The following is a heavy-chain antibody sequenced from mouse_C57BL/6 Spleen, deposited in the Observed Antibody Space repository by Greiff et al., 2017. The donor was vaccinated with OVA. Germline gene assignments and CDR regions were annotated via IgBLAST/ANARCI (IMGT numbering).Heavy chain of an antibody. V-gene: IGHV1-26*01. D-gene: IGHD4-1*01. Sequence: EVQLQQSGPELVKPGASVKISCKASGYTFTDYYMNWVKQSHGKSLEWIGDINPNNGGTSYNQKFKGKATLTVDKSSSTAYMGLRSLTSEDSAVYYCARRLGRWYFDVWGTGTTVTVSS. CDR1: GYTFTDYY. CDR2: INPNNGGT. CDR3: ARRLGRWYFDV. J-gene: IGHJ1*03.